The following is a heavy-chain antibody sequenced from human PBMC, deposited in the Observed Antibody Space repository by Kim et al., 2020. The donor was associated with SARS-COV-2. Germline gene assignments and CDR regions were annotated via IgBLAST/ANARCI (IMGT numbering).Heavy chain of an antibody. J-gene: IGHJ6*02. CDR2: ISGSGGST. CDR3: AKRDYGDLRSPSYYYYYGMDV. D-gene: IGHD4-17*01. Sequence: GGSLRLSCAASGFTFSSYAMSWVRQAPGKGLEWVSAISGSGGSTYYADSVKGRFTISRDNSKNTLYLQMNSLRAEDTAVYYCAKRDYGDLRSPSYYYYYGMDVWGQGTTVTVSS. V-gene: IGHV3-23*01. CDR1: GFTFSSYA.